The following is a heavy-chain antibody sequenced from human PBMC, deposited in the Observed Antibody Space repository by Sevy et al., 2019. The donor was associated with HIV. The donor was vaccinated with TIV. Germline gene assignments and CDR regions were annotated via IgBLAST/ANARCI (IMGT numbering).Heavy chain of an antibody. CDR2: IKQDGSEK. V-gene: IGHV3-7*01. CDR3: ARDLNYYDSSGYEVRWFDP. J-gene: IGHJ5*02. D-gene: IGHD3-22*01. Sequence: GGSLRLSCAASGFTFSSYWMSWVRQAPGKGLEWVANIKQDGSEKYYVDSVKGRFTISRDKAKNSLYLQMNSLRAEATAVYYCARDLNYYDSSGYEVRWFDPWGQGPLVPVSS. CDR1: GFTFSSYW.